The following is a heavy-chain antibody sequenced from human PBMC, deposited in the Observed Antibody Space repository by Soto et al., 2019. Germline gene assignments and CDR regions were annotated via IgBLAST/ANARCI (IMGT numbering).Heavy chain of an antibody. J-gene: IGHJ6*02. CDR3: ARGLEYSSSWYYYYGLDV. CDR1: GFSFSDYS. Sequence: PGGSLRLSCAASGFSFSDYSMNWVRQAPGKGLEWLSYISRSGSLNYYADSVKGRFTISRDNAKNSLYLEMNSVRDEDTAMYYCARGLEYSSSWYYYYGLDVWGHGTTVTVSS. CDR2: ISRSGSLN. V-gene: IGHV3-48*02. D-gene: IGHD6-6*01.